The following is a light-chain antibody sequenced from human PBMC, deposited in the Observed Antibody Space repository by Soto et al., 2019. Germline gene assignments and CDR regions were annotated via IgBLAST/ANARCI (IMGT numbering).Light chain of an antibody. CDR2: YDS. J-gene: IGLJ2*01. V-gene: IGLV3-21*04. CDR1: KIGSKS. CDR3: QVWDSSSDHPV. Sequence: SSELTQPPSVSVAPGKTARITCGENKIGSKSVHWYQQKPGQAPVLVIYYDSDRPSGIPERFSGSNSGNTATLTISRVEAGDEADYYCQVWDSSSDHPVFGGGTKLTVL.